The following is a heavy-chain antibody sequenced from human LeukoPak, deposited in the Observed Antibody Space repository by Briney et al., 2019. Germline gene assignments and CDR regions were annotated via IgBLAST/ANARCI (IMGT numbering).Heavy chain of an antibody. CDR2: ISAYNGNT. D-gene: IGHD3-10*01. CDR1: GYTFTSYG. CDR3: ARSRALRKLWSGDTDAFDI. Sequence: GASVKVSCKASGYTFTSYGISWVRQAPGQGLEWMGWISAYNGNTNYAQKLQGRVTMTTDTSTSTAYMELRSLRSDDTAVYYCARSRALRKLWSGDTDAFDIWGQGTMVTVSS. V-gene: IGHV1-18*01. J-gene: IGHJ3*02.